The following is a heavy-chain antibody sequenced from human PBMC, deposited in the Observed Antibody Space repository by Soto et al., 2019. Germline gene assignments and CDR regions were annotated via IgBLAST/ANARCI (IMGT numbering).Heavy chain of an antibody. CDR1: GGSISSYY. J-gene: IGHJ5*02. CDR2: IYYSGST. D-gene: IGHD3-22*01. Sequence: KPSETLSLTCTVSGGSISSYYWSWIRQPPGKGLEWIGYIYYSGSTNYNPSLKSRVTISVDTSKNQFSLKLSSVTAADTAVYYCAREGSSGYLLSGWFDPWGQGTLVTVSS. V-gene: IGHV4-59*01. CDR3: AREGSSGYLLSGWFDP.